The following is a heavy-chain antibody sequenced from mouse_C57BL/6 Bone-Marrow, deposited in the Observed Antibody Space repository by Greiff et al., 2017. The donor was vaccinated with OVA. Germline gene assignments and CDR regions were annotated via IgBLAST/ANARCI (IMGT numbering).Heavy chain of an antibody. Sequence: EVQLQQSGPELVKPGASVKISCKASGYTFTDYYMNWVKQSHGKSLEWIGDINPNNGGTSYNQKFKGKATLTVDKSSSTAYMELRSLTSEDSAVYYCARPTVVAGAMDYWGQGTSVTVSS. J-gene: IGHJ4*01. V-gene: IGHV1-26*01. CDR2: INPNNGGT. CDR1: GYTFTDYY. CDR3: ARPTVVAGAMDY. D-gene: IGHD1-1*01.